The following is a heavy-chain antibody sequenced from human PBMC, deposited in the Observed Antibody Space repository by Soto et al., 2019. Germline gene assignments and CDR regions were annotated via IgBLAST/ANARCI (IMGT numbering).Heavy chain of an antibody. CDR1: GFTFSSYS. CDR2: ISSSSSYI. Sequence: GGSLRLSCAASGFTFSSYSMNWVRQAPGKGLEWVSSISSSSSYIYYADSVKGRFTISRDNAKNSLYLQMNSLRAEDTAVYYCARDLVGYSSGLSAAKLDAFDIWGQGTMVTVSS. J-gene: IGHJ3*02. D-gene: IGHD6-19*01. CDR3: ARDLVGYSSGLSAAKLDAFDI. V-gene: IGHV3-21*01.